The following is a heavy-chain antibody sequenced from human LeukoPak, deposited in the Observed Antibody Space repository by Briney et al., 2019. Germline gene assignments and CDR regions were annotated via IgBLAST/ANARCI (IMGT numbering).Heavy chain of an antibody. J-gene: IGHJ4*02. D-gene: IGHD1-26*01. Sequence: PSETLSLTCTVSGGSISSYYWSWIRLPPGKGLEWTGYIYYSGSTNYNPSLKSRVTISVDTSKNQFSLKLSSVTAADTAVYYCARVGSYYDFDYWGQGTLVTVSS. V-gene: IGHV4-59*01. CDR2: IYYSGST. CDR1: GGSISSYY. CDR3: ARVGSYYDFDY.